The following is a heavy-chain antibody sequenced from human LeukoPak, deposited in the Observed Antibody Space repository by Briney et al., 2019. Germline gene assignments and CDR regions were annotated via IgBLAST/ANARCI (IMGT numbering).Heavy chain of an antibody. CDR2: ISYDGSNK. CDR1: GFTFSSYG. CDR3: EKDPRRMARLITFGGGRPYYFDY. J-gene: IGHJ4*02. V-gene: IGHV3-30*18. D-gene: IGHD3-16*01. Sequence: GGSLRLSCAASGFTFSSYGMHWVRQAPGKGLEWVAVISYDGSNKYYADSVKGRFTISRDNSKNTLYLQMNILRAEDTAVYYCEKDPRRMARLITFGGGRPYYFDYWGQGTLVTVSS.